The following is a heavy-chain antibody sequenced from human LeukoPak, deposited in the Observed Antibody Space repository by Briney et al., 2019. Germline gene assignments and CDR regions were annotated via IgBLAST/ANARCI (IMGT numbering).Heavy chain of an antibody. CDR2: IKPDGSEK. J-gene: IGHJ4*02. CDR3: AKRACGGDCYLEYYFDY. CDR1: GLTLSNYW. V-gene: IGHV3-7*01. D-gene: IGHD2-21*02. Sequence: GGSLRLSCVAPGLTLSNYWMSWVRQAPGKGLEWVATIKPDGSEKYYVDSVKGRFTISRDNAKRSLYLQMNSLRAEDTAVYYCAKRACGGDCYLEYYFDYWGQGTLVTVSS.